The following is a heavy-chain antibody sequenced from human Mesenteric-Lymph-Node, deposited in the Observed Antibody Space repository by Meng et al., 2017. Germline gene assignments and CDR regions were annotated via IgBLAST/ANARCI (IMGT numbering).Heavy chain of an antibody. CDR1: GFTFSSYA. CDR2: ISSNGGST. CDR3: AREAVGRKTYYDYVWGSYPVN. D-gene: IGHD3-16*02. Sequence: GGSLRLSCAASGFTFSSYAMHWVRQAPGKGLEYVSAISSNGGSTYYADSVKGRFTISRDNSKNTLYLQMNSLRAEDTAVYYCAREAVGRKTYYDYVWGSYPVNWGQGTLVTVSS. V-gene: IGHV3-64*02. J-gene: IGHJ4*02.